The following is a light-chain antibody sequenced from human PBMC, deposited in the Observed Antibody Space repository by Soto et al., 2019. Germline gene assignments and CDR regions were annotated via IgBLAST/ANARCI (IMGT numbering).Light chain of an antibody. J-gene: IGKJ2*01. Sequence: DIQMTQSPSTLSASVGDRVTITCRASQSISSWLAWYQQKPGKAPKLLIYDASSLESGVPSRFSGSGSGTEFTLTISSLQPDDFATYYCQQYNSYSGYTFGQGTKVGIK. CDR3: QQYNSYSGYT. V-gene: IGKV1-5*01. CDR2: DAS. CDR1: QSISSW.